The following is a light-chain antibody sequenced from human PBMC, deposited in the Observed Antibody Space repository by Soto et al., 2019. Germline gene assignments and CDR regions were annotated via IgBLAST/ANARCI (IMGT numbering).Light chain of an antibody. CDR3: QQYDISPST. J-gene: IGKJ1*01. CDR1: QSVGSDY. V-gene: IGKV3-20*01. CDR2: GAS. Sequence: EIVLTQSPGTLSLSPGERATLSCRASQSVGSDYLAWYQQKPGQAPRLLIYGASNRATGIPDRFSGSGSGTDFTLTIIRLEPEDFAVYYCQQYDISPSTFGQETKVDNK.